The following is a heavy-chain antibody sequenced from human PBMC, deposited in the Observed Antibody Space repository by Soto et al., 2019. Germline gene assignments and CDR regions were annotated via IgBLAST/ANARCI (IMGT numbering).Heavy chain of an antibody. CDR1: GFMFSANA. J-gene: IGHJ4*02. CDR2: MSGTSADT. CDR3: AREDGGGPFDY. V-gene: IGHV3-23*01. Sequence: DVHLLESGGGLVQPGGSLRLSCAASGFMFSANAMLWVRQAPGQGLEWVSSMSGTSADTYYADSVKGRFTVSRDSSKDTLYLQLNSLRAEDTALYFCAREDGGGPFDYWGQGTLVIVSS. D-gene: IGHD2-15*01.